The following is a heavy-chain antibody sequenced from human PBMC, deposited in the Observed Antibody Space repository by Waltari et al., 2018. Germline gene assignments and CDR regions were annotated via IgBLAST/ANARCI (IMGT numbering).Heavy chain of an antibody. D-gene: IGHD3-22*01. CDR3: ATDRYYDSSGYPYYFDY. CDR2: VDPEDGET. J-gene: IGHJ4*02. V-gene: IGHV1-69-2*01. Sequence: EVQLVQSGAEVKKPGATVKISCKVSGYTFTDYYMHWVQQAPGKGLEWMGLVDPEDGETIYAEKCQGRVTITADTSTDTAYMELSSLRSEDTAVYYCATDRYYDSSGYPYYFDYWGQGTLVTVSS. CDR1: GYTFTDYY.